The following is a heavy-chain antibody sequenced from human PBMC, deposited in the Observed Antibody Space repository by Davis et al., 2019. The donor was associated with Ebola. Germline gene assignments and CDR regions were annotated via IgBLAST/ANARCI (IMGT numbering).Heavy chain of an antibody. Sequence: GESLKISCVASGFTFSSYGMHWVRQAPGKGLEWVAVISYDGSNKYYADSVKGRFTISRDNSKNTLYLQMNSLRAEDTAVYYCAKDRAIAAAGTSYYFDYWGQGTLVTVSS. CDR1: GFTFSSYG. CDR3: AKDRAIAAAGTSYYFDY. D-gene: IGHD6-13*01. CDR2: ISYDGSNK. V-gene: IGHV3-30*18. J-gene: IGHJ4*02.